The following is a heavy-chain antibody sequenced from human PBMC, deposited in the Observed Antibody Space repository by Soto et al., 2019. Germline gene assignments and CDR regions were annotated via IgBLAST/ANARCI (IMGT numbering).Heavy chain of an antibody. V-gene: IGHV1-69*13. J-gene: IGHJ6*02. CDR1: GGTFSSYA. Sequence: SVKVSCKASGGTFSSYAISWVRQAPGQGLEWMGGIIPIFGTANYAQKFQGRVTITADESTSTAYMELSSLRSEDTAVYYRARDWGIYYYGSGSYSDYGMDVWGQGTTVTVS. D-gene: IGHD3-10*01. CDR3: ARDWGIYYYGSGSYSDYGMDV. CDR2: IIPIFGTA.